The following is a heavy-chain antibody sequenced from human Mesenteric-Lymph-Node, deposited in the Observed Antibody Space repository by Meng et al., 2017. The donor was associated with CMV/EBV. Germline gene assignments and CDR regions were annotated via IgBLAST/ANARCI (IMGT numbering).Heavy chain of an antibody. Sequence: GGSLRLSCAASGFTFSDYPMHWVRQAPGKGLEWVAVISYDGSNKYYADSVKGRFTISRDNSKNILYLQMSSLRAEDTAVYYCARDGPADFWGGYYSRYQYYGMDVWGQGTTVTVSS. CDR3: ARDGPADFWGGYYSRYQYYGMDV. D-gene: IGHD3-3*01. CDR1: GFTFSDYP. CDR2: ISYDGSNK. V-gene: IGHV3-30-3*01. J-gene: IGHJ6*02.